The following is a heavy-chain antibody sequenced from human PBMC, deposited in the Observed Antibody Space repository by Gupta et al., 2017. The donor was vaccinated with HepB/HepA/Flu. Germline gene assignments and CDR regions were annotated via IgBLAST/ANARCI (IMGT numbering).Heavy chain of an antibody. CDR2: IYWDDDK. D-gene: IGHD3-9*01. V-gene: IGHV2-5*02. Sequence: QITLKESGPTLVKPTQTLTLTCTFSGFSLYISGVGVGWIRQPPGKALEWLALIYWDDDKHYNPFLKSRLTITKDTSKNQVVLTMTNMDPVDTATYFCAHFEWDRYMGTRYFDYWGQGTLVTVSS. J-gene: IGHJ4*02. CDR1: GFSLYISGVG. CDR3: AHFEWDRYMGTRYFDY.